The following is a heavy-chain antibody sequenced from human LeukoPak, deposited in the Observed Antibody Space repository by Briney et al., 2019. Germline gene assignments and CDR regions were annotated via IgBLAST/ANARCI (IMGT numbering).Heavy chain of an antibody. CDR1: GYTFTGYC. J-gene: IGHJ6*03. CDR2: INPNSGGT. V-gene: IGHV1-2*02. Sequence: ASVKVSCKASGYTFTGYCMHWVRQAPGQGLEWMGWINPNSGGTNYAQKFQGRVTMTRDTSISTAYMELSRLRSDDTAVYYCARDNTMVRGVIDYYYYYMDVWGKGTTVTISS. CDR3: ARDNTMVRGVIDYYYYYMDV. D-gene: IGHD3-10*01.